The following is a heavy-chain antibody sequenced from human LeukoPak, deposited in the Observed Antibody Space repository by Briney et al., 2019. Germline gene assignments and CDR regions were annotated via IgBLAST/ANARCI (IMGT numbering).Heavy chain of an antibody. CDR1: GGSISNSNW. CDR3: ETYESSGYYRGWF. D-gene: IGHD3-22*01. J-gene: IGHJ4*02. Sequence: PSETLSLTCTVSGGSISNSNWWRWVRQPPGKGLEWIGEVSQSGSTNYNPSLKSRVTMSLDKSKNQFSLKLNSVTAADTAPYYCETYESSGYYRGWFWGQGTLVTVSS. CDR2: VSQSGST. V-gene: IGHV4-4*02.